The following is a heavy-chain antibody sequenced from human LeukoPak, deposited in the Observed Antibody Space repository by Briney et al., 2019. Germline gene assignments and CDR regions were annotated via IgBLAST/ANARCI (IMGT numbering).Heavy chain of an antibody. V-gene: IGHV3-74*01. Sequence: GSPRLSCAASGFTFSSYWMHWVCQAPGKGLVWVSRINSDGSSTSYADSVKGRFTISRDNAKNTLYLQMNSLRAEDTAVYYCARASRGSSGSYYSYYGMDVWGQGNTVTVSS. J-gene: IGHJ6*01. D-gene: IGHD6-19*01. CDR3: ARASRGSSGSYYSYYGMDV. CDR1: GFTFSSYW. CDR2: INSDGSST.